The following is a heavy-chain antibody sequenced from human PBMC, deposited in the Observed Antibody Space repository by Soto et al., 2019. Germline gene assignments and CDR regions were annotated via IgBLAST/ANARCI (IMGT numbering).Heavy chain of an antibody. J-gene: IGHJ4*02. D-gene: IGHD4-17*01. CDR3: AKDSGYGELGTDY. CDR1: GFTFSSFD. CDR2: VSYDGSDK. V-gene: IGHV3-30*18. Sequence: QVQLVESGGGVVQPGRSLRLSCAASGFTFSSFDMHWVRQAPGKGLEWVAVVSYDGSDKYYADSVKGRFTISRDNSKNTLYLQMNSLRAEDTAVYYCAKDSGYGELGTDYWGQGTLVTVSS.